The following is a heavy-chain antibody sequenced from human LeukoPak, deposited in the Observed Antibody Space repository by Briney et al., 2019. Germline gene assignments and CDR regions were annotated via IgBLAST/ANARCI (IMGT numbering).Heavy chain of an antibody. Sequence: PGGSLRLSCAASGFTFDDYAMHWVRQAPGKGLEWVSGISWNSGSIGYADSVKGRFTISRDNAKNSLYLQMNSLRAEDMALYYCAKDIFLRGRVSWLGNHADFDYWGQGTLVTVSS. CDR2: ISWNSGSI. CDR1: GFTFDDYA. D-gene: IGHD1-14*01. V-gene: IGHV3-9*03. J-gene: IGHJ4*02. CDR3: AKDIFLRGRVSWLGNHADFDY.